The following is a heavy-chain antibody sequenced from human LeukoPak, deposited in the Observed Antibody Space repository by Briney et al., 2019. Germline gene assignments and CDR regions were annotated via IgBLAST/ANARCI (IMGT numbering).Heavy chain of an antibody. J-gene: IGHJ4*02. V-gene: IGHV1-69*13. CDR3: ARVRYSSMTLDY. CDR1: GGTFSSYA. Sequence: GASVKVSCKASGGTFSSYAISWVRQAPGQGLEWMGGIIPIFGTANYPQKFQGRVTITADESTSTAYMELSSLRSEDTAVHYCARVRYSSMTLDYWGPGTLVTVSS. CDR2: IIPIFGTA. D-gene: IGHD6-13*01.